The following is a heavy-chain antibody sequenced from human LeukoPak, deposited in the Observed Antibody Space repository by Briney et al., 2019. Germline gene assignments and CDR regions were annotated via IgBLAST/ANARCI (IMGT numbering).Heavy chain of an antibody. Sequence: GGSLRLSCAAPGFTFNNYVMNWVRQAPGKGLEWVSAISGSGGSTYYADSVKGRFTISRDNSKNTLYLQMNSLRAEDTAVYYCAKAGGIVLMVYATLNWFDPWGQGTLVTVSS. CDR3: AKAGGIVLMVYATLNWFDP. CDR2: ISGSGGST. CDR1: GFTFNNYV. D-gene: IGHD2-8*01. V-gene: IGHV3-23*01. J-gene: IGHJ5*02.